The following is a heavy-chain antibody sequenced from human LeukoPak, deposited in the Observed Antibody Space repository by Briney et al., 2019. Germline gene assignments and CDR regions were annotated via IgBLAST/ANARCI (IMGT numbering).Heavy chain of an antibody. CDR1: GGTFSSYA. CDR3: ARDHCSGGSCYSHWFDP. V-gene: IGHV1-18*01. D-gene: IGHD2-15*01. CDR2: ISAYNGNT. Sequence: ASVKVSCKASGGTFSSYAISWVRQAPEQGLEWIGWISAYNGNTNYAQKLQGRVTMTTDTSTSTAYMELRSLRSDDTAVYYCARDHCSGGSCYSHWFDPWGQGTLVTVSS. J-gene: IGHJ5*02.